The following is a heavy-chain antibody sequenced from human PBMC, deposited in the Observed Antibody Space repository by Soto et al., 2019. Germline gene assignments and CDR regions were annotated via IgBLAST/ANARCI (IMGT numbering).Heavy chain of an antibody. CDR1: GYTFTSHA. V-gene: IGHV1-3*01. Sequence: ASVKVSCKASGYTFTSHAMHWVRQAPGQRLERMGWINAGNGNTKCSQKFQGRVTITRDTSATTAYMELSSLRSEDTAVYYCARELYSGYGNNWFDSWGQGTQVTVSS. J-gene: IGHJ5*01. CDR2: INAGNGNT. D-gene: IGHD5-12*01. CDR3: ARELYSGYGNNWFDS.